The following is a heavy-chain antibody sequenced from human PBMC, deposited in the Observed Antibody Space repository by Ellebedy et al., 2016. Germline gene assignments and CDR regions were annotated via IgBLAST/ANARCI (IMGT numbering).Heavy chain of an antibody. D-gene: IGHD4-17*01. CDR1: GGSFRGYY. V-gene: IGHV4-34*01. J-gene: IGHJ4*02. CDR2: IDHRGT. Sequence: SETLSLTXAIYGGSFRGYYWSWIRQPPGKGLEWIGEIDHRGTNYNPSLKSRLTISVDASINQFSLRLTPVTGADTAVYSCARHKTSVNAFDYWGLGTRVTVSS. CDR3: ARHKTSVNAFDY.